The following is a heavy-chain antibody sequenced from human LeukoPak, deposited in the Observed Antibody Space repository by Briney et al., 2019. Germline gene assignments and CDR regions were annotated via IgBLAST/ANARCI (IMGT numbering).Heavy chain of an antibody. CDR2: IYPGDSES. J-gene: IGHJ4*02. CDR1: GYSVASYW. Sequence: GESLKISFKGSGYSVASYWIAWVRQMPGKGLEWMGIIYPGDSESRYSPSFQGQVTISADKSISTAYLQWSSLKASDTAMYYCARLAQSGSYFDYWGQGTLVTVSS. D-gene: IGHD1-26*01. CDR3: ARLAQSGSYFDY. V-gene: IGHV5-51*01.